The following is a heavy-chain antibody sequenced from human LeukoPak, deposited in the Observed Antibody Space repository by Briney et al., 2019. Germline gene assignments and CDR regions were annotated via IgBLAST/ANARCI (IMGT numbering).Heavy chain of an antibody. V-gene: IGHV1-8*01. Sequence: GASVKVSCKASGYTLTSYDINWVRQATGQGLEWMGWMNPNSGNTGYAQKFQGRVTMTRNTSISTAYMELSSLRSEDTAVYYCARDQHTAMVTGFDPWGQGTLVTVSS. CDR2: MNPNSGNT. CDR1: GYTLTSYD. D-gene: IGHD5-18*01. CDR3: ARDQHTAMVTGFDP. J-gene: IGHJ5*02.